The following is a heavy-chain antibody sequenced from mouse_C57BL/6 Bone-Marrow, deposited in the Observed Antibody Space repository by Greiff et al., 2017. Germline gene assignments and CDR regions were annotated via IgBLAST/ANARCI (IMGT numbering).Heavy chain of an antibody. J-gene: IGHJ3*01. Sequence: EVKLMESGGGLVKPGGSLKLSCAASGFTFSSYAMSWVRQTPEKRLEWVATISDGGSYTYYPDNVKGRFTISRYNAKNNLYLQMSHLKSEDKDTYYYSRELGLAWFAYWGQGTLVTVSA. CDR1: GFTFSSYA. D-gene: IGHD6-1*01. V-gene: IGHV5-4*03. CDR2: ISDGGSYT. CDR3: SRELGLAWFAY.